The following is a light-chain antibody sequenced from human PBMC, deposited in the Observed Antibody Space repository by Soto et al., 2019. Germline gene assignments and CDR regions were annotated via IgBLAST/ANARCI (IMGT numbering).Light chain of an antibody. V-gene: IGKV1D-12*01. J-gene: IGKJ4*01. CDR2: ATS. CDR3: QQTDDFPLT. CDR1: QGIYSR. Sequence: DIQMTQSPSSVSTSVGDTVTITCRASQGIYSRLAWYQQKPGKAPELLIYATSTLQNGVPSRFSGSGFGTDFILSISSLQPEDSASYFCQQTDDFPLTFGGGTKLDIK.